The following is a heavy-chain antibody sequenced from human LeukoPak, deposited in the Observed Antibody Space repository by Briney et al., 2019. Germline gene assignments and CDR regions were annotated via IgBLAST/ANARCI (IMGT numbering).Heavy chain of an antibody. CDR2: MSPHSGNT. Sequence: ASVKVSCKASGCTFIKCESNRVRQATGQGPEWMGWMSPHSGNTDYPQRFQDRVTFTRDTSTNTAYMELSSLRSEDTAIYYCKRGRQMGAPYSFDFWGQGTLVTVSS. CDR1: GCTFIKCE. V-gene: IGHV1-8*03. CDR3: KRGRQMGAPYSFDF. J-gene: IGHJ4*02. D-gene: IGHD2-21*01.